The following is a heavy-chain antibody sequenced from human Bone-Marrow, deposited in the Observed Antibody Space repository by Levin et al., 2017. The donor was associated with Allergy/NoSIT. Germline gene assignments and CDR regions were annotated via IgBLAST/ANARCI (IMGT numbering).Heavy chain of an antibody. CDR1: GFNFGDYW. CDR2: INDYGSRT. D-gene: IGHD3-3*01. J-gene: IGHJ4*02. Sequence: GESLKISCAASGFNFGDYWMHWVRQAPGKGLIWVSRINDYGSRTSYADSVKGRFTISRDNAKDTLYLQMDGLTVEDTAVYHCARGSQDNDFWSGHPYRDFDYWGQGSLVTVSS. CDR3: ARGSQDNDFWSGHPYRDFDY. V-gene: IGHV3-74*01.